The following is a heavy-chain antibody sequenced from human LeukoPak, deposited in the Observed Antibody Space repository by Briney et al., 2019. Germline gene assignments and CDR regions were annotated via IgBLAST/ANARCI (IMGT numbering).Heavy chain of an antibody. D-gene: IGHD4-17*01. Sequence: GGSLRLSCAASGFTFSSYAMSWVRQAPGKGLEWVPAISGSGGSTYYADSVKGRFTISRDNSKNTLYLQMNSLRVEDTAVYYCAKDDYGDLPFYYYYGMDVWGQGTTVTVSS. V-gene: IGHV3-23*01. CDR2: ISGSGGST. J-gene: IGHJ6*02. CDR3: AKDDYGDLPFYYYYGMDV. CDR1: GFTFSSYA.